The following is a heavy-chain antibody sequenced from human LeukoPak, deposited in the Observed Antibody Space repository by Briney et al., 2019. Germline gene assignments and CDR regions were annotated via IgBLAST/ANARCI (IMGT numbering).Heavy chain of an antibody. CDR3: AKDLMTTVTTGVDY. V-gene: IGHV3-30*18. J-gene: IGHJ4*02. D-gene: IGHD4-17*01. Sequence: GGSRRLSCAASGFTFSSYGMHWVRQAPGKGLEWVAVISYDGSNKYYADSVKGRFTISRDNSKNTLYLQMNSLRAEDTAVYYCAKDLMTTVTTGVDYWGQGTLVTVSS. CDR2: ISYDGSNK. CDR1: GFTFSSYG.